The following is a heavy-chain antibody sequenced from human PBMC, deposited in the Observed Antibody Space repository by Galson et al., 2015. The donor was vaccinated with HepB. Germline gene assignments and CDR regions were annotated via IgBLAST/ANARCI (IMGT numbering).Heavy chain of an antibody. D-gene: IGHD1-1*01. CDR3: TTDRYPHDY. J-gene: IGHJ4*02. V-gene: IGHV3-15*01. CDR2: IKSKSSGGAT. Sequence: SLRLSCAASGFTFNIAWMSWVRQAPGKGLEWIGRIKSKSSGGATDYAAPVKGRFTISKDDSENTLYLQLNSLKTEDTAVYYCTTDRYPHDYWGQGTLVPVSS. CDR1: GFTFNIAW.